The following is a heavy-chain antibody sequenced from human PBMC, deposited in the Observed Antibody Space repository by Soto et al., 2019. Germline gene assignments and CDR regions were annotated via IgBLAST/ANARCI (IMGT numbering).Heavy chain of an antibody. V-gene: IGHV3-9*01. J-gene: IGHJ5*02. D-gene: IGHD3-10*01. CDR3: AKVALWFGESGWFDP. CDR1: GFTFDDYA. Sequence: PGGSLRLSCAASGFTFDDYAMHWVRQAPGKGLEWVSGISWNSGSIGYADSVKGRFTISRDNAKNSLYLQMNSLRAEDTALYYCAKVALWFGESGWFDPWGQGTLVTVSS. CDR2: ISWNSGSI.